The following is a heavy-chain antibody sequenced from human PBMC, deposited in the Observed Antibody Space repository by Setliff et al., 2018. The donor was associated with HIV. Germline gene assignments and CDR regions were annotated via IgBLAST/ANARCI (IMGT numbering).Heavy chain of an antibody. D-gene: IGHD3-22*01. CDR2: IYYSGST. CDR1: GGSISSDY. CDR3: ARSRTSSGYYGVTGYGMDV. V-gene: IGHV4-59*01. J-gene: IGHJ6*02. Sequence: PSETLSLTCTVSGGSISSDYWSWIRQPPGKGLEWIGYIYYSGSTNYNPSLKGRVTISVATSKNQFSLKLNSVTTADTAVYYCARSRTSSGYYGVTGYGMDVWGQGTTVTVSS.